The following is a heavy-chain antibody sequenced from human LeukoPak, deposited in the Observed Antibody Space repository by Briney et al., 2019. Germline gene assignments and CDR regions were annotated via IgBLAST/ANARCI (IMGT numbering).Heavy chain of an antibody. J-gene: IGHJ6*02. CDR3: ARDCDSRWSGYPRLGMDV. V-gene: IGHV4-31*03. D-gene: IGHD3-3*01. CDR2: IYYTGST. Sequence: SQTLSLTCTVSGGSISSGGYYWSWIRQHPGKGLEWIGYIYYTGSTYYNPSLKSRVTISVDTPKNQFSLKLSSVTAADTAVYYCARDCDSRWSGYPRLGMDVWGQGTTVTVSS. CDR1: GGSISSGGYY.